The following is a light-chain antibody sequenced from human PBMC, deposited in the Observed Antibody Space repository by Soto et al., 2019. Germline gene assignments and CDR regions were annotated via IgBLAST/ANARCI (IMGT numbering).Light chain of an antibody. CDR3: CLYAVSSLVV. CDR2: EGS. V-gene: IGLV2-23*01. J-gene: IGLJ2*01. CDR1: SSDVGSYNL. Sequence: QSALTQAASVSGSPGQSINISCTGTSSDVGSYNLVSWYQQHPGKAPKLMIYEGSKRPSGVSNRFSGSKSGNTASLTISGLQAEDEADYYCCLYAVSSLVVFGGGTKLTVL.